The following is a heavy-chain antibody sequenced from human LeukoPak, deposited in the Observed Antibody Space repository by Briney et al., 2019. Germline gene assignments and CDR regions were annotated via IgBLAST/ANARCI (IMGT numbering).Heavy chain of an antibody. D-gene: IGHD6-19*01. Sequence: PSETLSLTCTVSGGSISSSSYYWGWIRQPPGKGLEWIGSIYYSGSTYYNPSLKSRVTISVDTSKNQFSLKLSSVTAADTAVYYCTLMSRIAVAGTIWSQGTMVTVSS. CDR1: GGSISSSSYY. V-gene: IGHV4-39*07. J-gene: IGHJ3*02. CDR3: TLMSRIAVAGTI. CDR2: IYYSGST.